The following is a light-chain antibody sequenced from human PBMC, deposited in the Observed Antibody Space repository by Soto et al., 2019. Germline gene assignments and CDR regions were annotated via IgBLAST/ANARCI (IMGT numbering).Light chain of an antibody. Sequence: QSALTQPASVSGSPGQSITMSCSGTSEDVGGYNYVSWYQHHPGKAPKLLIYEVTNRPSGLSDRFSGSKSGNTASLTISGLQAEDEAYYYCSSYTSSNTLVFGTGTKLTVL. V-gene: IGLV2-14*01. CDR1: SEDVGGYNY. CDR2: EVT. CDR3: SSYTSSNTLV. J-gene: IGLJ1*01.